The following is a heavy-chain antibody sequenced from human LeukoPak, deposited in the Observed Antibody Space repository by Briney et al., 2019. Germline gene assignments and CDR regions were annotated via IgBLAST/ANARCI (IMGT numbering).Heavy chain of an antibody. CDR3: ARGSLKGDILTGYYYFDY. Sequence: PSETLSLTCAVSGGSISSGGYSWSWIQQPPGKGLEWIGYIYHSGSTYYNPSLKSRVTISVDRSKNQFSLKLSSVTAADTAVYYCARGSLKGDILTGYYYFDYWGQGTLVTVSS. J-gene: IGHJ4*02. D-gene: IGHD3-9*01. CDR2: IYHSGST. CDR1: GGSISSGGYS. V-gene: IGHV4-30-2*01.